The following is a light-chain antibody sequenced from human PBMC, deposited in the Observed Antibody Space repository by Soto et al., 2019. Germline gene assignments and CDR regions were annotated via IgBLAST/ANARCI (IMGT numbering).Light chain of an antibody. J-gene: IGKJ1*01. CDR2: RAS. CDR1: QSVSSSY. V-gene: IGKV3-20*01. CDR3: QQYGSSPWT. Sequence: PGERATLSCRASQSVSSSYLAWYQQKPGQAPRLLIYRASSRATGIPDRFSGSGSGTVFTLTISRLEPEDFAVYYCQQYGSSPWTFGQGTKVEIK.